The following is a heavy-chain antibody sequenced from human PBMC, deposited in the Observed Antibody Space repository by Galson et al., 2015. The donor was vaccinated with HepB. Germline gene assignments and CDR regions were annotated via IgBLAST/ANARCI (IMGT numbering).Heavy chain of an antibody. D-gene: IGHD2-2*01. J-gene: IGHJ4*02. CDR3: ARDYIDAMRGFDY. Sequence: SVKVSCKASGYTFTDYYIHWVRQAPGQGLEWMGRINPNSGDTNYAQKFQGRVTMTRDTSISTAYMDLSRLRSDDTAVYYCARDYIDAMRGFDYWGQGTLVTVSS. CDR1: GYTFTDYY. CDR2: INPNSGDT. V-gene: IGHV1-2*06.